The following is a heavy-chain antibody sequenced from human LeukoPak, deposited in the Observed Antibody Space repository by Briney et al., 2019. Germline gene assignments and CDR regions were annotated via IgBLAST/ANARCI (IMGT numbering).Heavy chain of an antibody. D-gene: IGHD1-26*01. Sequence: SETLSLTCAVYGESFSDYYWSWIRQPPGKGLEWIGEINHSGSTNYSPSLKSRVTISVNTSKNQFSLKLASLTAADTAVYYCARRPIVGSTGFYFDPWGPGTLVTVSS. CDR1: GESFSDYY. CDR2: INHSGST. CDR3: ARRPIVGSTGFYFDP. V-gene: IGHV4-34*01. J-gene: IGHJ5*02.